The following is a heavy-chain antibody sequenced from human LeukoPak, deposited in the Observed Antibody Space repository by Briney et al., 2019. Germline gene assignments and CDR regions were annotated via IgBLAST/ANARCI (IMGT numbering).Heavy chain of an antibody. J-gene: IGHJ6*03. CDR2: TYYRSKWYN. CDR1: GDSVSSNSAA. Sequence: SQTLSLTCAISGDSVSSNSAAWNWIRQSPSRGLEWLGRTYYRSKWYNDYAVSVKSRITINPDTSKNQFSLQLNSVTPEDTAVYYCARLVFGVVSRGYYYYYMDVWGKGTTVTVSS. V-gene: IGHV6-1*01. D-gene: IGHD3-3*01. CDR3: ARLVFGVVSRGYYYYYMDV.